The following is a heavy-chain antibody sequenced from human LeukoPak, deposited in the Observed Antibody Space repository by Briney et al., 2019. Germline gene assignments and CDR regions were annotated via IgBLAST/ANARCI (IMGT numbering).Heavy chain of an antibody. CDR3: ANTGLLWFGEFH. CDR2: ISGSGGST. CDR1: GFTFSSCA. V-gene: IGHV3-23*01. D-gene: IGHD3-10*01. J-gene: IGHJ4*02. Sequence: GGSLRLSCAASGFTFSSCAMSWVRQAPGKGLEWVSAISGSGGSTYYADSVKGRFTISRDNSKNTLYLQMNSLRAEDTAVYYCANTGLLWFGEFHWGQGTLVTVSS.